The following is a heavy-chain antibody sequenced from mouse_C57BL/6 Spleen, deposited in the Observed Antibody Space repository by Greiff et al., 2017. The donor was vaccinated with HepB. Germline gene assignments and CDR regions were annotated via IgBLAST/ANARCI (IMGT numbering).Heavy chain of an antibody. CDR1: GYTFTSYW. V-gene: IGHV1-59*01. CDR2: IDPSDSYT. J-gene: IGHJ1*03. CDR3: ARNYYDYDGYWYFDV. D-gene: IGHD2-4*01. Sequence: VKLQQPGAELVRPGTSVKLSCKASGYTFTSYWMHWVKQRPGQGLEWIGVIDPSDSYTNYNQKFKGKATLTVDTSSSTAYMQLSSLTSEDSAVYYCARNYYDYDGYWYFDVWGTGTTVTVSS.